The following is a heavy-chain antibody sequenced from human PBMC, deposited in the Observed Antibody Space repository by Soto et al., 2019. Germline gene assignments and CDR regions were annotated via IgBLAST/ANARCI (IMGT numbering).Heavy chain of an antibody. CDR3: AKDPGDEGPLYCGMDR. Sequence: SATLSLTCTVSGGSIPSYYWSWIRQPPGKGLEWIGNIYYSGSTKYNPALKSRVTISLDTSKKQFSLKLRSVTAADTAVYYCAKDPGDEGPLYCGMDRWGKGNTVTVSS. CDR2: IYYSGST. D-gene: IGHD4-17*01. J-gene: IGHJ6*04. CDR1: GGSIPSYY. V-gene: IGHV4-59*01.